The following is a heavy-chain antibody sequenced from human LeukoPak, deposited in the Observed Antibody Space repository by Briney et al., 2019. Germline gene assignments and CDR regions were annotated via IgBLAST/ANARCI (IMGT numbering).Heavy chain of an antibody. D-gene: IGHD3-16*02. Sequence: GGSLRLSCAASGFTFSSYGMHWVRQAPGKGLEWVAFIRYDGSNKYYADSVKGRFTISRDNYKNTLYLQMNSLRAEDTAVYYCAKDALSFNGDWFDSWGQGTLVTVSS. CDR2: IRYDGSNK. J-gene: IGHJ5*01. V-gene: IGHV3-30*02. CDR1: GFTFSSYG. CDR3: AKDALSFNGDWFDS.